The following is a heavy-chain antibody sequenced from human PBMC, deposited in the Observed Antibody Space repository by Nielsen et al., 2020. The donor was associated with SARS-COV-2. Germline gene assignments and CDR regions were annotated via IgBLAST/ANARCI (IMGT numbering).Heavy chain of an antibody. V-gene: IGHV4-34*01. CDR2: ISHTGAA. CDR1: GGSLTGYS. Sequence: GSLRLSCVVTGGSLTGYSWTWIRQSPEKGLEWIGEISHTGAANYNPSLRSRVTISADTSKNQFSLKMISVTAADTAVYYCARAREYSSSSGLDYWGQGTLVTVSS. CDR3: ARAREYSSSSGLDY. J-gene: IGHJ4*02. D-gene: IGHD6-6*01.